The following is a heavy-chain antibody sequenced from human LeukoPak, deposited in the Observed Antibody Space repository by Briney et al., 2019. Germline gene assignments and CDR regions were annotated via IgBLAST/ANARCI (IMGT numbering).Heavy chain of an antibody. D-gene: IGHD4-17*01. J-gene: IGHJ4*02. V-gene: IGHV1-46*01. Sequence: ASVKVSCKASGYTFTSYYMHWVRQAPGQGLEWMGIINPSGGSTSYAQKFQGRVTMTRDTSTSTVYMELSSLRSEDTAVYYCARDRPGFLTTVTTGQLFDYWGQGTLVTVSS. CDR3: ARDRPGFLTTVTTGQLFDY. CDR2: INPSGGST. CDR1: GYTFTSYY.